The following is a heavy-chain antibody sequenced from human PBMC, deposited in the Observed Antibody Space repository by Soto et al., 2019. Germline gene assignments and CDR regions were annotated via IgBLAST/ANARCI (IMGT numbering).Heavy chain of an antibody. J-gene: IGHJ6*02. D-gene: IGHD3-3*01. CDR2: IWYDGSNK. V-gene: IGHV3-33*08. CDR1: KFTFSSYG. CDR3: ARTITIFGVVISPSLYYYGMDV. Sequence: GGSLRLSCVASKFTFSSYGRNGVRQAPGKGLEWVAVIWYDGSNKYYADSVKGRFTISRDNSKNTLYLQMNSLRAEDTAVYYCARTITIFGVVISPSLYYYGMDVWGQGTTVTVSS.